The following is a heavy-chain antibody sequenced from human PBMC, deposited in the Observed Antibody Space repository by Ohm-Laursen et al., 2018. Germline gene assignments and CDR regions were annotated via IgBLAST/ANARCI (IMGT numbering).Heavy chain of an antibody. Sequence: SLRLSCAASGFTFSNYAMTWVRQAPGKGLEWVGFIRGKPNGGTTEYAASVKGRSTILRDDSKSIAYLQMNSLKTEDTAMYYCTREGAAAGSKFDYWGQGTLVTVSS. J-gene: IGHJ4*02. CDR1: GFTFSNYA. D-gene: IGHD6-13*01. CDR3: TREGAAAGSKFDY. V-gene: IGHV3-49*04. CDR2: IRGKPNGGTT.